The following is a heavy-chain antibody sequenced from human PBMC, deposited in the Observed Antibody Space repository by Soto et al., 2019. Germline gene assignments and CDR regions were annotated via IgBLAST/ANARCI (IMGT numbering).Heavy chain of an antibody. Sequence: PGGSLRLSCAASGFTFSDHYMDWVRQAPGKGLEWVGRSRNRVQSYSTEYAESVKGRFTISRDDSQNSLYLQMNSLKTEDTAVYYCARVLPSGTNYFTEYWGQGNLVTVSS. V-gene: IGHV3-72*01. CDR2: SRNRVQSYST. J-gene: IGHJ4*02. CDR3: ARVLPSGTNYFTEY. D-gene: IGHD3-10*01. CDR1: GFTFSDHY.